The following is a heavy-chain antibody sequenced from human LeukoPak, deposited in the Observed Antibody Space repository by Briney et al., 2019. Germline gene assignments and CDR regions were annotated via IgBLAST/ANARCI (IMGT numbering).Heavy chain of an antibody. CDR3: ARDSSSIVFGWFDP. V-gene: IGHV3-30-3*01. Sequence: PGGSLRLSCAASGFTFSSYAMHWVRKAPGKGLEWVAVISYDGSNKYYADSVKGRFTISRDNSKNTLYLQMNSLRAEDTAVYYCARDSSSIVFGWFDPWGQGTLVTASS. J-gene: IGHJ5*02. D-gene: IGHD6-6*01. CDR2: ISYDGSNK. CDR1: GFTFSSYA.